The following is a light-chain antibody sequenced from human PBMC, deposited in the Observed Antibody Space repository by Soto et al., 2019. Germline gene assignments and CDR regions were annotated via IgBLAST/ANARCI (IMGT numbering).Light chain of an antibody. Sequence: EIVWTQSPGTLSLSPGERATLSCRASQSLSGRYLAWYQQKLGQAPRLLIYDVSSRASGIPDRFSGSGSGTDFTLSISRLEPEDFAVYYCQQYGSSPTFGQGTKVDIK. CDR1: QSLSGRY. J-gene: IGKJ1*01. CDR2: DVS. V-gene: IGKV3-20*01. CDR3: QQYGSSPT.